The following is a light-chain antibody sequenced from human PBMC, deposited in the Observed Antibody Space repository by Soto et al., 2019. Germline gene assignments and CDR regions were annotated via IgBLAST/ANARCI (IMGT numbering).Light chain of an antibody. V-gene: IGKV3-20*01. J-gene: IGKJ5*01. CDR1: QSVNSDY. CDR2: GAS. CDR3: QQHGGSPIT. Sequence: EIVLTQSPGTLSLSPGERATLSCRASQSVNSDYLGWFQQKPGQAPRLLIYGASTRATGIPDRFSGSGSGTDFTLTISRLEPEDFAVYYCQQHGGSPITFGQGTRLEIK.